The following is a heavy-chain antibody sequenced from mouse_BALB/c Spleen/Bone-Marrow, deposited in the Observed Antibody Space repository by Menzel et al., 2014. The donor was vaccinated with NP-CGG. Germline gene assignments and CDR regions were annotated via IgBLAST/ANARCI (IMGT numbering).Heavy chain of an antibody. J-gene: IGHJ2*01. CDR3: ARRSAATYYFDY. V-gene: IGHV5-12-2*01. CDR2: ISNGGGST. D-gene: IGHD1-2*01. CDR1: GFTFSSYT. Sequence: EVKLVESGGGLVQPGGSLKLSCAASGFTFSSYTMSWVRQTPEKRLEWVAYISNGGGSTYYPDTVKGRFTISRDNAKNTLYLQMGSLKSEDTAMYYCARRSAATYYFDYWGQGTTLTVSS.